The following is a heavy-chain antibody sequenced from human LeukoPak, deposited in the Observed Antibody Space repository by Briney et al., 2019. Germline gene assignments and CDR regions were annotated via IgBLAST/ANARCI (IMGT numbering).Heavy chain of an antibody. CDR3: ARIPGIAAAAPHPNFDY. Sequence: GESLKISCKGSGYSFTSYWIGWVRQMPGRGLEWMGIIYPGDSDTRYSPSFQGQGTISADKSISTAYLQWSSLKATDTAIYYCARIPGIAAAAPHPNFDYWGQGTLVIVSS. V-gene: IGHV5-51*01. CDR2: IYPGDSDT. CDR1: GYSFTSYW. J-gene: IGHJ4*02. D-gene: IGHD6-25*01.